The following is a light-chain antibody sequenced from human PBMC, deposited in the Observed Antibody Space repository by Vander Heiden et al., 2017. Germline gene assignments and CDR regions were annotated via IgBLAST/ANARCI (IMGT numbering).Light chain of an antibody. V-gene: IGKV3-20*01. CDR3: QQYGSSSYT. CDR2: GAS. J-gene: IGKJ2*01. Sequence: EIVLKQSPGTLSLSPGERATLSCRASQCVSSSYLAWYQQKPGQAPRLLIYGASSRATGIPDRFSGSGSGTDFTLTISRLEPEDFAVYYCQQYGSSSYTFGQGTKLEIK. CDR1: QCVSSSY.